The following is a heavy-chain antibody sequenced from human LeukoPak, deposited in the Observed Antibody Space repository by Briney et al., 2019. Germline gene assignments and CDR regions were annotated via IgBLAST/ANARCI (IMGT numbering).Heavy chain of an antibody. D-gene: IGHD5-18*01. J-gene: IGHJ3*02. CDR1: DGTFSSYA. Sequence: SVTVSCKASDGTFSSYAISWVRQAPGQGLEWMGRIIPILGIANYAQKFQGRVTITADKSTSTAYMELSSLRSEDTAVYYCARKRVDTAMVTMPDAFDIWGQGTMVTVSS. CDR2: IIPILGIA. CDR3: ARKRVDTAMVTMPDAFDI. V-gene: IGHV1-69*04.